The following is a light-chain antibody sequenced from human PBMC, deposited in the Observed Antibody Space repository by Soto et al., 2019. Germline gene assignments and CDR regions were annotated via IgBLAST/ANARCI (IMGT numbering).Light chain of an antibody. V-gene: IGKV1-39*01. CDR1: QSISGY. Sequence: DLQMTQSPSSLSASVGDRLTLTCRASQSISGYLNWYQQKPGKAPKLLIFGESGVQTGVPSRFSGSGSGTDFTLPISSLQPDHFAIYYCQQSYSTPFTFGPGTSVDMK. CDR3: QQSYSTPFT. J-gene: IGKJ3*01. CDR2: GES.